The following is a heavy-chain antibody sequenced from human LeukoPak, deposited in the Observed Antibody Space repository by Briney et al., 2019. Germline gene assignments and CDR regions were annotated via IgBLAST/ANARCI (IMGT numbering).Heavy chain of an antibody. CDR1: GGTFSSYA. V-gene: IGHV1-69*05. Sequence: EASVKVSCKASGGTFSSYAISWVRQAPGQGLEWMGGIIPIFGTANYAQKLQGRVTITTDESTSTAYMELSSLRSEDTAVYYCASGLPRDGYNPEYYFDYWGQGTLVTVSS. CDR2: IIPIFGTA. D-gene: IGHD5-24*01. J-gene: IGHJ4*02. CDR3: ASGLPRDGYNPEYYFDY.